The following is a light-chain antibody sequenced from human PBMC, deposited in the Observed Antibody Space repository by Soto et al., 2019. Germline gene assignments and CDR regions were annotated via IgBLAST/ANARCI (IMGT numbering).Light chain of an antibody. J-gene: IGKJ1*01. V-gene: IGKV3-15*01. CDR1: RSVSGN. CDR3: HQYHNWPLA. Sequence: EIVLTQSPATLSVSPGEGATLSCRASRSVSGNLAWYQQKPGQAPRLLIYDASTRATGIPARFSGRGSGTEFTLTISSLQSEDFAVYYCHQYHNWPLAFGQGTKVEIK. CDR2: DAS.